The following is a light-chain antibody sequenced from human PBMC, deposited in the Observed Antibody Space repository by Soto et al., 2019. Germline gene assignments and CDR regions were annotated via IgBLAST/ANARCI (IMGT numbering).Light chain of an antibody. CDR2: KAS. CDR3: QQYNSYSGT. V-gene: IGKV1-5*03. Sequence: DIQMTQSPSTLSASVGDRVTITCRASQSISSWLAWYQQKPGKAPKLLIYKASSLESGVPSRFSGCGSGTDFTLTISSLQPDDFATYYCQQYNSYSGTFGQGTKVEIK. J-gene: IGKJ1*01. CDR1: QSISSW.